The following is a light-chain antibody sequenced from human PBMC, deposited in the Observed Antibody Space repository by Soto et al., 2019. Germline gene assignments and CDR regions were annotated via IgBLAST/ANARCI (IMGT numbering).Light chain of an antibody. V-gene: IGLV1-44*01. CDR3: AAWDDSLNGVV. J-gene: IGLJ2*01. CDR1: SSNIGSNT. Sequence: QSVLTQPPSASGTPGQRVTISCSGTSSNIGSNTVSWYQQLPGTAPKLLISNDNQRPSGVPDRFSGSKSGTSASLAISGLQSEDEAEYYCAAWDDSLNGVVFGGGTKLTVL. CDR2: NDN.